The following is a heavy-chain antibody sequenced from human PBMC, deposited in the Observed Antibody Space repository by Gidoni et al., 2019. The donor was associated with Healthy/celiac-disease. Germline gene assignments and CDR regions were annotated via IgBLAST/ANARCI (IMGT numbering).Heavy chain of an antibody. CDR2: ISYDGSNK. Sequence: QVQLVESGGGVVQPGRSLRLSCAASGFTFSSYGMHWVRQAPGKGLEWVAVISYDGSNKYYADSVKGRFTISRDNSKNTLYLQMNSLRAEDTAVYYCAKDGYDILTGYRNYFDYWGQGTLVTVSS. CDR3: AKDGYDILTGYRNYFDY. V-gene: IGHV3-30*18. CDR1: GFTFSSYG. D-gene: IGHD3-9*01. J-gene: IGHJ4*02.